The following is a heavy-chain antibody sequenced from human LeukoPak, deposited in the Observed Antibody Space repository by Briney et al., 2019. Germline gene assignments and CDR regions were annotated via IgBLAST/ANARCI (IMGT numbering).Heavy chain of an antibody. CDR2: IYTSGST. Sequence: PSETLSLTCTVSGGSISSGSYYWSWIRQPAGKGLEWIGRIYTSGSTNYNPSLKSRVTISVDTSKNQFSLKLSSVTAADTAVYYCAVRGQNFDYWGQGTLVTVSS. J-gene: IGHJ4*02. V-gene: IGHV4-61*02. CDR3: AVRGQNFDY. D-gene: IGHD3-10*01. CDR1: GGSISSGSYY.